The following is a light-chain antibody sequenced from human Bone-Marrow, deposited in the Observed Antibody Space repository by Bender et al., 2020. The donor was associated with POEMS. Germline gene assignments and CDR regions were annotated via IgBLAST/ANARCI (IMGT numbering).Light chain of an antibody. Sequence: QSVLTQPASASGTPGQRVTISCSGTSSNIGTNTVSWYQQVPGTAPKLLIYSTDERPSGVPARFSGSKSGTSASLAISDIQSEDEGDYYCSSWDDSLSGWVFGGGTKLTVL. CDR2: STD. J-gene: IGLJ3*02. CDR3: SSWDDSLSGWV. CDR1: SSNIGTNT. V-gene: IGLV1-44*01.